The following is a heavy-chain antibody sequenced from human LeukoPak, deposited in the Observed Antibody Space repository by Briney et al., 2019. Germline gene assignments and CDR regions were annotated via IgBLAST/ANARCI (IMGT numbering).Heavy chain of an antibody. V-gene: IGHV3-23*01. J-gene: IGHJ3*01. CDR1: GFTFSSYG. CDR3: SGYASSGRRDDSDY. D-gene: IGHD3-22*01. Sequence: GGTLRLSCGASGFTFSSYGMTWVRQAPGKGLEWVSAICGGGGSTYYADSVKGRFTISRDNAKNSLYLQMNSLRAEDTAVYYCSGYASSGRRDDSDYWGQGTMVTVSS. CDR2: ICGGGGST.